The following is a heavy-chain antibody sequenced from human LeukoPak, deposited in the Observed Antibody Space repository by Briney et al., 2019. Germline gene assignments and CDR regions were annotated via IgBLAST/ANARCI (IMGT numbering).Heavy chain of an antibody. Sequence: PGGSLRLPCAASGFTFSSYAMSWVRQAPGKGLEWVSAISGSGGSTYYADSVKGRFTISRDNSKNTLYLQMNSLRAEDTAVYYCAKSGRIVVVPAAMGFVYWGQGTLVTVSS. CDR1: GFTFSSYA. CDR2: ISGSGGST. CDR3: AKSGRIVVVPAAMGFVY. V-gene: IGHV3-23*01. D-gene: IGHD2-2*01. J-gene: IGHJ4*02.